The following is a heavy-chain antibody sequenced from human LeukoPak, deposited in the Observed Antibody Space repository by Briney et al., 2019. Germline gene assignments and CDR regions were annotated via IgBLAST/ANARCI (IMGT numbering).Heavy chain of an antibody. CDR2: ISSSSSYI. CDR1: GFTFGDYY. J-gene: IGHJ6*02. CDR3: ARDLYCSSTSCYTYYYYGMDV. D-gene: IGHD2-2*02. Sequence: AGGSLRLSCVASGFTFGDYYMNWVRQAPGKGLEWVSSISSSSSYIYYADSVKGRFTISRDNAKNSLYLQMNSLRAEDTAVYYCARDLYCSSTSCYTYYYYGMDVWGQGTTVTVSS. V-gene: IGHV3-21*01.